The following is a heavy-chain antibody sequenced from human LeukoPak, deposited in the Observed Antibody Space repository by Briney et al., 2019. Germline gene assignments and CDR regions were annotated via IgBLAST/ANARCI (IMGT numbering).Heavy chain of an antibody. J-gene: IGHJ4*02. CDR2: ISYDGSNK. D-gene: IGHD4-23*01. CDR1: GFTLSSYG. V-gene: IGHV3-30*18. Sequence: PGGSLRLSCAASGFTLSSYGMHWVRQAPGKGLEWVAVISYDGSNKYYADSVKGRFTISRDNSKNTLYLQMNSLRAEDTAVYYCAKDDGNLTPFDYWGQGTLVTVSS. CDR3: AKDDGNLTPFDY.